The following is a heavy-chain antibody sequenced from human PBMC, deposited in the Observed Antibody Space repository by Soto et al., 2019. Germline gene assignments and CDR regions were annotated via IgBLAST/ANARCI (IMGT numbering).Heavy chain of an antibody. D-gene: IGHD7-27*01. Sequence: GASVKVSCKASGGTFSSYAISWVRQAPGQGLEWMGGIIPIFGTANYAQKFQGRVTITADESTSTAYMELSSLRSEDTAVYYCAREKANWGLSGHFDYWGQGTLVTVSS. CDR1: GGTFSSYA. V-gene: IGHV1-69*13. CDR2: IIPIFGTA. CDR3: AREKANWGLSGHFDY. J-gene: IGHJ4*02.